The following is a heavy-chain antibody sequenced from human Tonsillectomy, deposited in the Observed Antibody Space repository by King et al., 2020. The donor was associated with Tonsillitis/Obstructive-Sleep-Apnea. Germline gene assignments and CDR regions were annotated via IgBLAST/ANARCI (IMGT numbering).Heavy chain of an antibody. Sequence: TLKESGPVLVKPTETLTLTCTVSGFSLSNARLGVSWIRQPPGKALEWLAHIFSNDEKSYSTSLKSRLTISKDTSKSQVGRTMTNMDPVDTATYYCARILTGVPYDAFDIWGQGTMVTVSS. CDR2: IFSNDEK. CDR1: GFSLSNARLG. D-gene: IGHD7-27*01. J-gene: IGHJ3*02. CDR3: ARILTGVPYDAFDI. V-gene: IGHV2-26*01.